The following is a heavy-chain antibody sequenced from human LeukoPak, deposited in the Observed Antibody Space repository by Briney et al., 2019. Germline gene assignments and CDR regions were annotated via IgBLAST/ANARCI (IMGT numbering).Heavy chain of an antibody. CDR3: ARDGCSSTSCYGYGMDV. CDR2: ISAYNGNT. CDR1: GYTFTSYG. D-gene: IGHD2-2*01. Sequence: ASVKVSCKASGYTFTSYGISWVRQAPGQGLEWMGWISAYNGNTNYVQKLQGRVTMTTDTSTSTAYMELRSLRSDDTAVYYCARDGCSSTSCYGYGMDVWGKGPRSPSPQ. V-gene: IGHV1-18*04. J-gene: IGHJ6*01.